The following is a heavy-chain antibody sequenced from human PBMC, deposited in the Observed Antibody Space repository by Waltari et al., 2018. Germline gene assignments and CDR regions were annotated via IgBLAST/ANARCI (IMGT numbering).Heavy chain of an antibody. Sequence: QVQLQESGPGLVKPSETLSLTCAVSGYSISSGYYWGWFRQPPGKGLEWIGSIYHSGSTYYNPSLKSRVTISVDTSKNQFSLKLSSVTAADTAVYYCARDRRPAAIHPSFWRLDYGMDVWDQGP. CDR1: GYSISSGYY. CDR3: ARDRRPAAIHPSFWRLDYGMDV. D-gene: IGHD2-2*02. J-gene: IGHJ6*02. CDR2: IYHSGST. V-gene: IGHV4-38-2*02.